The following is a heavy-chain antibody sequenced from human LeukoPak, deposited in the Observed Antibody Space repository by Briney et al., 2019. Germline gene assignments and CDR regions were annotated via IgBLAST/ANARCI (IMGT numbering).Heavy chain of an antibody. J-gene: IGHJ5*02. V-gene: IGHV1-69*06. D-gene: IGHD3-10*01. CDR3: ARGPATAADGGEYNWFDP. CDR2: IIPIFGTA. CDR1: GGTFSSYA. Sequence: ASVKVSCKASGGTFSSYAISWVRQAPGQGLEWMGGIIPIFGTANYAQKFQGRVTITADKSTSTAYMELSSLRSEDTAVYYCARGPATAADGGEYNWFDPWGQGTLVTVSS.